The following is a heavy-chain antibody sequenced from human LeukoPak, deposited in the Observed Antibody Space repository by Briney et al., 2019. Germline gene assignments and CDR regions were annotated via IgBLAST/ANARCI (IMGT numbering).Heavy chain of an antibody. V-gene: IGHV3-53*01. CDR2: IYSGGST. Sequence: GGSLRLSCAASGFTVSSNYMSWVRQAPGKGLEWVSVIYSGGSTYYADSVKGRFTISRDNSKNTLYLQMNSLRAEDAAVYYCATSIAAAGPLDYWGQGTLVTVSS. D-gene: IGHD6-13*01. J-gene: IGHJ4*02. CDR3: ATSIAAAGPLDY. CDR1: GFTVSSNY.